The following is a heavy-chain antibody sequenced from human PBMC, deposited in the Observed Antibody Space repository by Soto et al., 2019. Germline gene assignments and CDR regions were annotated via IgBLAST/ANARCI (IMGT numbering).Heavy chain of an antibody. CDR3: ARLSDYYFLDRTLVGGTGPFFDD. CDR2: IYYSGSI. CDR1: GGSISSSSYY. J-gene: IGHJ4*02. V-gene: IGHV4-39*01. D-gene: IGHD3-3*01. Sequence: QLHLQESGPGLVKPSETLSLTCTVSGGSISSSSYYWGWIRQPPGKGLEWIGSIYYSGSIYYNPSLKSRVTISVDTSQNQFSLKLSSVTAADTAVYYCARLSDYYFLDRTLVGGTGPFFDDWGQGTLVTVSS.